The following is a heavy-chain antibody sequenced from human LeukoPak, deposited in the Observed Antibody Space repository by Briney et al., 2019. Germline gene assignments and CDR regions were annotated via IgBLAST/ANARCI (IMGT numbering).Heavy chain of an antibody. CDR3: ARGVSYSERFDY. D-gene: IGHD1-26*01. Sequence: GGSLRLSCAASGFTFSDSWMTWVRQAPGKGLEWVATIKFDGTEKQYVASVRGRFTISRADAEDSMFLRMESLSPEDTAVYYCARGVSYSERFDYWGQGTLVTVSS. CDR2: IKFDGTEK. V-gene: IGHV3-7*01. J-gene: IGHJ4*02. CDR1: GFTFSDSW.